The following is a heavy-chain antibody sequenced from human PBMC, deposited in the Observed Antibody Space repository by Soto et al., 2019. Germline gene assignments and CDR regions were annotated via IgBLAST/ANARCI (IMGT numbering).Heavy chain of an antibody. CDR3: ARSAYYYDSSGYPEDY. Sequence: QVQLVESGGGVVQPGRSLRLSCAASGFTFSSYAMHWVRQAPGKGLEWVAVISYDGSNKYYADSVKGRFTISRDNSKNTRYLQMNSLRAEDTAVYYCARSAYYYDSSGYPEDYWGQGTLVTVSS. V-gene: IGHV3-30-3*01. CDR1: GFTFSSYA. J-gene: IGHJ4*02. CDR2: ISYDGSNK. D-gene: IGHD3-22*01.